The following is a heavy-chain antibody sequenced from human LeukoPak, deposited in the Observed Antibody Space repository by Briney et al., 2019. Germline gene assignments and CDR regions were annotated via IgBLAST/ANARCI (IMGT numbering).Heavy chain of an antibody. CDR1: GFTFSTHA. V-gene: IGHV3-23*01. Sequence: PGGSLRLSCAASGFTFSTHAMTWVRQAPGKGLEWVSVIGESGDETYYADSVKGRFTISSDKSKNTLYLQMDSLGAEDTAVYYCAKGRSLSCFATPDSWGQGTLVTVSS. CDR3: AKGRSLSCFATPDS. J-gene: IGHJ4*02. CDR2: IGESGDET. D-gene: IGHD2-2*01.